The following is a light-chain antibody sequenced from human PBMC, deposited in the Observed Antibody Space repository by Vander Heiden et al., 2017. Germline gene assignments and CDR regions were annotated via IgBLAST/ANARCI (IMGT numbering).Light chain of an antibody. CDR2: GNS. CDR1: SSNIGAGYD. Sequence: QSVLTQPPSASGAPGQRVTISCTGSSSNIGAGYDVHWYQQLPGTAPKLLIYGNSNRPSGVPDRFSGSKSGTSASLAITGLQAEVEADYYCQSYDSSLSGVVFGGGTKLTVL. J-gene: IGLJ2*01. V-gene: IGLV1-40*01. CDR3: QSYDSSLSGVV.